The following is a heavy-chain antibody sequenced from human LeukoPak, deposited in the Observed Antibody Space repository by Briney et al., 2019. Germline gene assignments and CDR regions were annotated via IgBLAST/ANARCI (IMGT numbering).Heavy chain of an antibody. CDR2: INPNSGGT. CDR3: AREKIGSGYDQDLDY. D-gene: IGHD5-12*01. J-gene: IGHJ4*02. CDR1: GYTFTCYY. Sequence: ASVKVSCKASGYTFTCYYMHWVRQAPGQGLEWMGWINPNSGGTNYAQKFQGRVTMTRDTSISTAYMELSRLRSDDTAVYYCAREKIGSGYDQDLDYWGQGTMVTVSS. V-gene: IGHV1-2*02.